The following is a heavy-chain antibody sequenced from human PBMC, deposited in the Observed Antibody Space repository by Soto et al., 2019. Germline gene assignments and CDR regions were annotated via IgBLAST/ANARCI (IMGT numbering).Heavy chain of an antibody. Sequence: SLRLSCAASGFTFDDYAMHWVRQAPGKGLEWVSGISWNSGSIGYADSVKGRFTISRDNAKNSLYLQMNSLRAEDTALYYCAKDLNYYGSGSYYPYYYGMDVWGQGTTVTVSS. CDR2: ISWNSGSI. CDR1: GFTFDDYA. V-gene: IGHV3-9*01. J-gene: IGHJ6*02. D-gene: IGHD3-10*01. CDR3: AKDLNYYGSGSYYPYYYGMDV.